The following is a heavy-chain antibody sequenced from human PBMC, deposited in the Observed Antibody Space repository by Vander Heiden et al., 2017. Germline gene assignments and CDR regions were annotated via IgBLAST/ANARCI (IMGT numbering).Heavy chain of an antibody. CDR1: GFTLTSNY. J-gene: IGHJ5*02. CDR2: IYSGGST. V-gene: IGHV3-53*01. Sequence: EVQPVESGGGLIQPGGSLRLSCAASGFTLTSNYLSWVRQAPGKGLGWVSVIYSGGSTYYADSVKGRFTISRDNSKNTLYLQMNSLRAEDTAVYYCARDRYSSSWYWFDPWGQGTLVTVSS. CDR3: ARDRYSSSWYWFDP. D-gene: IGHD6-13*01.